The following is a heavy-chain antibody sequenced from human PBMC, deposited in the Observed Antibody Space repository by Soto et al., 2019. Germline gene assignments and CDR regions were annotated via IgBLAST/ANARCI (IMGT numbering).Heavy chain of an antibody. J-gene: IGHJ4*02. V-gene: IGHV4-59*01. Sequence: SETLSLTCTVSRESSSSYYWTWIRQPPGKGLEWIGYIYHTGSTNYNPSLKSRVTISLDTSKNQFSLKVRSVTAADTAVYYCARVDGSGTYSLFDYWGPGTLVTVSS. CDR2: IYHTGST. CDR1: RESSSSYY. CDR3: ARVDGSGTYSLFDY. D-gene: IGHD3-10*01.